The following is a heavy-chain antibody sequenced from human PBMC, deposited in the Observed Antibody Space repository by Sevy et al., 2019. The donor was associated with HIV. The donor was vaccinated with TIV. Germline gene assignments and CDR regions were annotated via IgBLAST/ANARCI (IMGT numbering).Heavy chain of an antibody. J-gene: IGHJ4*01. V-gene: IGHV3-30*04. CDR1: GFIFSSYA. CDR2: MSFDGSNK. D-gene: IGHD2-15*01. CDR3: ARDRIPDILVVLPTFDY. Sequence: GGSLRLSCAASGFIFSSYAMHWVRQAPGKGLEWVAVMSFDGSNKYYADSVKGRFTISRDNSKKTLYLQMNSLRTEDTAVYYCARDRIPDILVVLPTFDYWGHGTLVTVSS.